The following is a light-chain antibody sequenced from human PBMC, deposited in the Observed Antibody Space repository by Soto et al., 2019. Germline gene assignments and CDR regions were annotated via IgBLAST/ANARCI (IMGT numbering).Light chain of an antibody. V-gene: IGKV1-39*01. CDR1: QSMSND. Sequence: DIEMTQSPSSLSASLGDRVTITCRASQSMSNDLDWYQHKPGKAPKLLIYAASSLQSGVPTRFSGSGSGTDFTLTISSLQPEDFATYYCQQSYHTPLTFGGGTKVEIK. J-gene: IGKJ4*01. CDR3: QQSYHTPLT. CDR2: AAS.